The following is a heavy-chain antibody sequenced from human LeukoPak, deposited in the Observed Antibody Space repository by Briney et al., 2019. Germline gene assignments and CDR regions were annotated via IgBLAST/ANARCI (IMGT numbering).Heavy chain of an antibody. CDR2: IIPIFGTA. V-gene: IGHV1-69*13. CDR3: ARESHDSSGYYSAHFDY. J-gene: IGHJ4*02. D-gene: IGHD3-22*01. Sequence: SVKVSCKASGGTFSSYAISGVRQAPGQGLEWTGGIIPIFGTANYAQKFQGRVTITADESTSTAYMELSSLRSEDTAVYYCARESHDSSGYYSAHFDYWGQGTLVTVSS. CDR1: GGTFSSYA.